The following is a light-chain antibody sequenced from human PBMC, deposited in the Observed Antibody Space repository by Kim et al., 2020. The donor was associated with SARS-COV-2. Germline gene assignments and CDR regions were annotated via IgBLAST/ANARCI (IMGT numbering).Light chain of an antibody. Sequence: SVGDRDTIPRRERQNIRNVLVWYQQNPEKAPKRLFYAASSLQGGVPSRFSGSGSGTEFTLTISSLQPEVFATYYCLQHNTSPITCGKGTRREIK. CDR2: AAS. CDR3: LQHNTSPIT. CDR1: QNIRNV. V-gene: IGKV1-17*01. J-gene: IGKJ5*01.